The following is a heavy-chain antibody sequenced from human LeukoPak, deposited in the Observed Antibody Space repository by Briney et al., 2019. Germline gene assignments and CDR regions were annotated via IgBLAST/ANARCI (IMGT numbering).Heavy chain of an antibody. V-gene: IGHV4-61*02. D-gene: IGHD6-13*01. CDR2: IYTSGST. Sequence: SETLSLTCTVSGGSISSGGYYWSWIRQPAGKGLEWLGRIYTSGSTNYNPSLKSRVTISVDTSKIQFSLKLSSVTAADTAVYYCARDSWWTAAGYYYYIDVWGKGTTVAVSS. CDR1: GGSISSGGYY. J-gene: IGHJ6*03. CDR3: ARDSWWTAAGYYYYIDV.